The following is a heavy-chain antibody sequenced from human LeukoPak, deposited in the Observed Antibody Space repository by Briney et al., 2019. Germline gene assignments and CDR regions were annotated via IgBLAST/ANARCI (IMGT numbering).Heavy chain of an antibody. CDR1: GFTFSSYG. V-gene: IGHV3-30*02. Sequence: GGSLRRSCAASGFTFSSYGMHWVRQAPGKGLEWVAFIRYDGSNKYYADSVKGRFTISRDNSKNTLYLQMNSLRAEDTAVYYCAKDKGFGTGTLDYWGQGTLVTVSS. CDR2: IRYDGSNK. CDR3: AKDKGFGTGTLDY. J-gene: IGHJ4*02. D-gene: IGHD1-1*01.